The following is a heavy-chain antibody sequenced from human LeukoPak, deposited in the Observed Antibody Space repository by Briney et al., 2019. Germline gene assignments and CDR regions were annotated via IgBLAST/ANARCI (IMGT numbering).Heavy chain of an antibody. Sequence: SQTLSLTCTVSGGSISSGSYYWSWIRQPAGKGLEWIGRIYTSGSTNYNPSLKSRVTISVDKSKNQFSLKLSSVTAADTAVYYCARGFTVDDAFDIWGQGTMVTVSS. CDR1: GGSISSGSYY. CDR2: IYTSGST. V-gene: IGHV4-61*02. J-gene: IGHJ3*02. CDR3: ARGFTVDDAFDI. D-gene: IGHD2-8*02.